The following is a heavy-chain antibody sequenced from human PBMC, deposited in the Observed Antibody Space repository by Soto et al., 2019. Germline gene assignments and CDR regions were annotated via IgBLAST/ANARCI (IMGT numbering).Heavy chain of an antibody. V-gene: IGHV3-48*02. CDR2: ISSGTTTI. D-gene: IGHD1-26*01. Sequence: EVQLVESGGGLVQPGGSLRLSCAASGFTFSSYSMNWIRQAPGKGLEWVSYISSGTTTIYYADSVKGRFTISRDNAKNSLYLQMNSLRDEDTAVYYCASDRYRILPARVIADYWGQGTLVIVSS. CDR3: ASDRYRILPARVIADY. CDR1: GFTFSSYS. J-gene: IGHJ4*02.